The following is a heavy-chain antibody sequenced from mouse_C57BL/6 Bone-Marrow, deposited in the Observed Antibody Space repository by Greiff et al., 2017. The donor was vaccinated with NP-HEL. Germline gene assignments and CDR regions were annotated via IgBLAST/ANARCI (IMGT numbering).Heavy chain of an antibody. CDR1: GYTFTSYW. CDR3: ARLLRYLYYAMDY. V-gene: IGHV1-64*01. Sequence: QVQLQQPGAELVKPGASVKLSCKASGYTFTSYWMHWVKQRPGQGLEWIGMIHPNSGSTNYNEKFKSKATLTVDKSSSTAYMQLSSLTSEDSAVYYCARLLRYLYYAMDYWGQGTSVTVSS. J-gene: IGHJ4*01. D-gene: IGHD1-1*01. CDR2: IHPNSGST.